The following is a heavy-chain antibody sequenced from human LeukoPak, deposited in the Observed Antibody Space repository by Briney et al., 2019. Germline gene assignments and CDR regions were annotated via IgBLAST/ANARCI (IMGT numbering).Heavy chain of an antibody. V-gene: IGHV3-23*01. D-gene: IGHD3-10*01. CDR1: GFTFSSYA. Sequence: GGSLRLSCAASGFTFSSYAMSWVRQAPGKGLEWVSAISGSGGSTYYADSVKGRFTISKDNSKNTLHLQMNSLRAEDTAVYYCAKNVLLWFGIDYWGQGTLVTVSS. CDR3: AKNVLLWFGIDY. J-gene: IGHJ4*02. CDR2: ISGSGGST.